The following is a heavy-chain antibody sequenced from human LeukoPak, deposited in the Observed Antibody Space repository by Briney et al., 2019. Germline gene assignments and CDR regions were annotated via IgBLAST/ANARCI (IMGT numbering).Heavy chain of an antibody. D-gene: IGHD2-8*01. CDR3: AKVEVSPNWFDP. CDR2: ISGSGGST. V-gene: IGHV3-23*01. Sequence: GGSLRLSCAASGFTFSSYAMSWVRQAPGKGLEWVSAISGSGGSTYYADSVKGRFTISRDNPKNTLYLQMNSLRAEDTAVYYCAKVEVSPNWFDPWGQGTLVTVSS. CDR1: GFTFSSYA. J-gene: IGHJ5*02.